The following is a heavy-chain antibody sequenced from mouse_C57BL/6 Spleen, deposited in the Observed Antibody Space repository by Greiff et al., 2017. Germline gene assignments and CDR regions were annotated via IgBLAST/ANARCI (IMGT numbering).Heavy chain of an antibody. Sequence: QVQLQQSGPGLVQPSQSLSITCTVSGFSLTSYGVHWVRQSPGKGLEWLGVIWSGGSTDYNAAFISRLSISKDNSKSHVFFKMISLQADDTAIYYCARYYDGVYYAMDYWGQGTSVTGSS. CDR3: ARYYDGVYYAMDY. CDR2: IWSGGST. CDR1: GFSLTSYG. J-gene: IGHJ4*01. V-gene: IGHV2-2*01. D-gene: IGHD1-1*01.